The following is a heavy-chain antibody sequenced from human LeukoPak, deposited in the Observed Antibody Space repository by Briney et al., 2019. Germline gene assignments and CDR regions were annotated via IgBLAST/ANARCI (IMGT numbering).Heavy chain of an antibody. CDR2: INPNSGGT. Sequence: GASVKVSCKASGYTFTGYYMHWVRQAPGQGLEWMGWINPNSGGTNYAQKFQGRVTMTRDTSISTAYMELSRLRSDVTAVYYCARAAYESSGHDYWGQGTLVTVSS. J-gene: IGHJ4*02. V-gene: IGHV1-2*02. D-gene: IGHD3-22*01. CDR3: ARAAYESSGHDY. CDR1: GYTFTGYY.